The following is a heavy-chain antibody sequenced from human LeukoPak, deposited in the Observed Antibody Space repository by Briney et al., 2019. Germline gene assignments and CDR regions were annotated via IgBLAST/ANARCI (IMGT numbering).Heavy chain of an antibody. V-gene: IGHV3-66*01. J-gene: IGHJ4*02. CDR1: GFTVSSNY. CDR2: IYSGGST. D-gene: IGHD1-26*01. CDR3: ARGNGDGGSYSEDYFDY. Sequence: TGGSLRLSCAASGFTVSSNYMSWVRQAPGKGLEWVSVIYSGGSTYYADSVKGRFTISRDNSKNTLYLQMNSLRAEDTAVYYCARGNGDGGSYSEDYFDYWGQGTLVTVSS.